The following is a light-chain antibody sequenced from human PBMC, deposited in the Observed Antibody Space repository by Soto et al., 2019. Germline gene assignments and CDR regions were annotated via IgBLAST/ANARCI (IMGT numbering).Light chain of an antibody. Sequence: ALAQPASVSGSPGQSITISCTGTSSDVGGYNYVSWYQQHPGKAPKLMIYEVSNRPSGVSNRFSGSKSGNTASLTISGLQAEDEADYYCSSYTSSSTLVFGGGTQLTVL. CDR2: EVS. CDR3: SSYTSSSTLV. J-gene: IGLJ3*02. CDR1: SSDVGGYNY. V-gene: IGLV2-14*01.